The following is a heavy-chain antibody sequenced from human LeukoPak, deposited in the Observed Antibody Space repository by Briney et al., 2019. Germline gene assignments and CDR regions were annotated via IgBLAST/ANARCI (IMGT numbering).Heavy chain of an antibody. CDR3: AKDRVVVVPAAMSGLLDY. J-gene: IGHJ4*02. Sequence: GGSLRLSCAASGFTFSSYAMSWVRQAPGKGLEWVSAISGSGGSTYYADSVKGRFTISRDNSKNTLYLQMNSLRAKDTAVYYCAKDRVVVVPAAMSGLLDYWGQGTLVTVSS. CDR1: GFTFSSYA. V-gene: IGHV3-23*01. CDR2: ISGSGGST. D-gene: IGHD2-2*01.